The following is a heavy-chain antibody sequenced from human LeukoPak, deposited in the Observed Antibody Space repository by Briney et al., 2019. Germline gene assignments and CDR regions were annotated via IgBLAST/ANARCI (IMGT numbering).Heavy chain of an antibody. CDR1: GYSISSGYY. CDR3: ARVGVAARHYYYYYMDV. J-gene: IGHJ6*03. D-gene: IGHD2-15*01. CDR2: IYHSGST. V-gene: IGHV4-38-2*02. Sequence: SETLSLTCTVSGYSISSGYYWGWIRQPPGKGLEWIGSIYHSGSTYYNPSLKSRVTISVDTSKNQFSLKLSSVTAADTAVYYCARVGVAARHYYYYYMDVWGKGTTVTVSS.